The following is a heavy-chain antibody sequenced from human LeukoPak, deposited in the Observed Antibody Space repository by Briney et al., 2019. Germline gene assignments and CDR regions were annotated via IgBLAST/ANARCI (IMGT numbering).Heavy chain of an antibody. V-gene: IGHV4-39*01. Sequence: SENLSLTCSVSGGSIRSNNFSWDWIRQPPGKGLEWIGSCSYGGTTYFNPSLKSRVTMSVDTSKNQFSLKVTSVTAADTAVYYCARRTAVARTAHFDYWGQGILVTVSS. CDR3: ARRTAVARTAHFDY. D-gene: IGHD6-19*01. CDR2: CSYGGTT. J-gene: IGHJ4*02. CDR1: GGSIRSNNFS.